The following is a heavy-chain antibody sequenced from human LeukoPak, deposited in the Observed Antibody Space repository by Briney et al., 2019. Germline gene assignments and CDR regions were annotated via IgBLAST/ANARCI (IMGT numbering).Heavy chain of an antibody. CDR3: AREGTTGRNLNWFDS. J-gene: IGHJ5*01. Sequence: SQTLSLTCTVSGGSISSYYWSWIRQPPGKGLEWIGHIHNSGNTNYNPSLKSRVTLSVDTSKNQFSLKLSSVTAADTAVYYCAREGTTGRNLNWFDSWGQGTLVTVSS. D-gene: IGHD1-1*01. CDR2: IHNSGNT. V-gene: IGHV4-59*01. CDR1: GGSISSYY.